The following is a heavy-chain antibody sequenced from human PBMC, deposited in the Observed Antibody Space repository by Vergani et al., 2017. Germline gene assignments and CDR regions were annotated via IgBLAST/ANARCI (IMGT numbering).Heavy chain of an antibody. Sequence: EVQLVQSGAEVKKPGESLRISCKGPGYSFTSYWISWVRQMPGKGLEWMGRIDPSDSYTNYSPSFQGHVTISADKSISTAYLQWSSLKASDTAMYYCARQVAVAGKWWGPYYYYGMDFWGQGTTVTVSS. V-gene: IGHV5-10-1*01. CDR1: GYSFTSYW. CDR2: IDPSDSYT. J-gene: IGHJ6*02. CDR3: ARQVAVAGKWWGPYYYYGMDF. D-gene: IGHD6-19*01.